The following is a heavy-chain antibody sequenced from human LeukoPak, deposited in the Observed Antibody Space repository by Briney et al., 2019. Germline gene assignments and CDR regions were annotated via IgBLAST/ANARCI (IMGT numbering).Heavy chain of an antibody. Sequence: GGSLRLSCVASGFTFSAYWVHWVRQAPGKGVVWVSRTNNDGSVTTYAGSVKGRFAISRDNVQQTLYLQMSSLRPEDTAVYYCARGNYLGMDVWGQGTTVTVSS. CDR2: TNNDGSVT. CDR1: GFTFSAYW. CDR3: ARGNYLGMDV. V-gene: IGHV3-74*03. J-gene: IGHJ6*02.